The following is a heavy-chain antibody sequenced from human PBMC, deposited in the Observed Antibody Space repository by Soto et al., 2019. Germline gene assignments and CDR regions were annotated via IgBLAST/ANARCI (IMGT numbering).Heavy chain of an antibody. D-gene: IGHD3-22*01. CDR1: GYSISSGYY. V-gene: IGHV4-38-2*01. J-gene: IGHJ5*02. CDR3: ARGLFGYDDGIYPSPDNWFDP. Sequence: SETLSLTCAVSGYSISSGYYWGWLRQPPGKGLEWIGSIYHGGSTYYNPSLNSRVTLSIDMTNNHVSLILNSVTAADTAVYFCARGLFGYDDGIYPSPDNWFDPWSQGTLVTVSS. CDR2: IYHGGST.